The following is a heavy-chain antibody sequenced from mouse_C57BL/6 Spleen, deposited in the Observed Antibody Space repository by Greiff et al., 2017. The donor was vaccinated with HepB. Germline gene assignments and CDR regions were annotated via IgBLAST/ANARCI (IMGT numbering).Heavy chain of an antibody. CDR2: IDPETGGT. V-gene: IGHV1-15*01. CDR1: GFTFTDYE. Sequence: QVQLQQSGAELVRPGASVTLSCKASGFTFTDYEMHWVKQTPVHGLEWIGAIDPETGGTAFNQKFKGKAILTADKSSSTAYMELRSLTSEDSAVYYCTKGRFGFAYWGQGTLVTVSA. J-gene: IGHJ3*01. CDR3: TKGRFGFAY.